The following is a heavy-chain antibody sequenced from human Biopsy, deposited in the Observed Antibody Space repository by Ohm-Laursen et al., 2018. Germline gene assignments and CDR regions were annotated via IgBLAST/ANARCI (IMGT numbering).Heavy chain of an antibody. CDR1: GGSMTGSSYY. V-gene: IGHV4-39*01. J-gene: IGHJ3*02. Sequence: TLSLTCTVSGGSMTGSSYYWGWIRQPPGKGLEWIGAVHYSGSPYYNPSLQSRVTLSVDTPKNLFSLRLSSVTAADTAVYYCTRRGMTTLTTRAFDIWGQGTMVTVSS. CDR2: VHYSGSP. D-gene: IGHD4-11*01. CDR3: TRRGMTTLTTRAFDI.